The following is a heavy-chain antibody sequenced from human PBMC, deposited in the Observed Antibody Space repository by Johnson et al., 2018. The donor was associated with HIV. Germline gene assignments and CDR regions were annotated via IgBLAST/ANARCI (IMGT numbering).Heavy chain of an antibody. V-gene: IGHV3-74*01. D-gene: IGHD3-22*01. J-gene: IGHJ3*02. CDR1: GFTFSSYG. CDR2: INSDGSST. CDR3: AREGTFYYDSSGYDNAFDI. Sequence: VQLVESGGGVVQPGGSLRLSCAASGFTFSSYGMHWVRQAPGKGLEWVSRINSDGSSTNYADSVKGRFTISRDNAENTLYLQMNSLRAEDTAVYYCAREGTFYYDSSGYDNAFDIWGRGTMVTVSS.